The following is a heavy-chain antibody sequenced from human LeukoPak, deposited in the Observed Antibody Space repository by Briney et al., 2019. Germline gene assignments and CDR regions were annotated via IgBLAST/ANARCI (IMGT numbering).Heavy chain of an antibody. CDR1: GYSFTSYW. D-gene: IGHD1-26*01. V-gene: IGHV5-51*01. CDR3: ASQRQRAHEVPQGYYYYMDV. Sequence: GESLKISCKGSGYSFTSYWIGWVRQMPGKGLEWMGIIYPGDSDTRYSPSFQGQVTISADKSISTAYLQWSSLKASDTAMYYCASQRQRAHEVPQGYYYYMDVWGKGTTVTVSS. CDR2: IYPGDSDT. J-gene: IGHJ6*03.